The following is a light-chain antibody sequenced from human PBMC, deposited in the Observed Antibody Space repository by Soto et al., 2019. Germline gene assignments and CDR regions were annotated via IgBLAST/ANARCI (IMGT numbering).Light chain of an antibody. Sequence: QSALTQPASVTGSPGQSITISCTGNSSDVGGYNHVSWYQQYPGTAPKLIIYEVTNRPSGVSDRFSGSKSGNTASLTISGLQPEDEADYYCTSYTVRKSWVFGGGTKLTVL. CDR1: SSDVGGYNH. J-gene: IGLJ3*02. CDR3: TSYTVRKSWV. V-gene: IGLV2-14*01. CDR2: EVT.